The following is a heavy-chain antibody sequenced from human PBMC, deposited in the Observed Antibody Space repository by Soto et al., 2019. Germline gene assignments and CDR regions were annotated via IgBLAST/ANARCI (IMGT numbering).Heavy chain of an antibody. J-gene: IGHJ5*02. CDR1: GGSISGYY. D-gene: IGHD6-19*01. CDR2: SYYSGGT. Sequence: SETLSLTCTVSGGSISGYYWSWIRQPPGRGLEWIGYSYYSGGTNYNPSLKSRVTISVDASKNQFSLTLTSVTAADTAVYYCARIGSTGWYWFDPWGQGILVTVSS. CDR3: ARIGSTGWYWFDP. V-gene: IGHV4-59*01.